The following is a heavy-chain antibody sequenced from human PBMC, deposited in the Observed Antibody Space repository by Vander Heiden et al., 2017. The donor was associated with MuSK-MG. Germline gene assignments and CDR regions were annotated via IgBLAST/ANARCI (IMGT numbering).Heavy chain of an antibody. J-gene: IGHJ4*02. CDR1: GFTFSSYG. V-gene: IGHV3-30*18. D-gene: IGHD2-15*01. CDR2: ISYDGSNK. Sequence: QVQLVESGGGVVQPGRSLRLSCAASGFTFSSYGMHWVRQVPGKGLEWVAVISYDGSNKYYADSVKGRFTISRDNSKNTLYLQMNSLRAEDTAVYYCAKGVYCSGGSCYPRRDYWGQGTLVTVSS. CDR3: AKGVYCSGGSCYPRRDY.